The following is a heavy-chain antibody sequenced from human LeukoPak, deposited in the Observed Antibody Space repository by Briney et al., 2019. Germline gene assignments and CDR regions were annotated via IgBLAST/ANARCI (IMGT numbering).Heavy chain of an antibody. CDR2: IVVGSGNT. D-gene: IGHD6-19*01. J-gene: IGHJ4*02. CDR3: WGEPDRSGWYGGGDY. V-gene: IGHV1-58*02. CDR1: GFTFASST. Sequence: SVKVSCEASGFTFASSTMQWVRQARGQRLEWIGWIVVGSGNTNYAQKFQERVTITRDMSTSTAYMELSNLRSEDKAVYYCWGEPDRSGWYGGGDYWGQGTLVTVSS.